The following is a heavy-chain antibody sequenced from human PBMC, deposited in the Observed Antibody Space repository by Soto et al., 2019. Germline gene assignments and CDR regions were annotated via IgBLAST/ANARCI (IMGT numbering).Heavy chain of an antibody. V-gene: IGHV2-5*02. J-gene: IGHJ4*02. CDR1: GFSLTTSGVG. D-gene: IGHD3-3*01. Sequence: QITLNESGPTVVSPTETLTLTCRFSGFSLTTSGVGVGWIRQSPGKAPEWLALIYWDDDKRYSASLKSRLTITKDTSKNQVVLTVSDLDPTDTATYYCAHRVLRTVFGLVTTTAIYFDFWGQGTQVAVSS. CDR3: AHRVLRTVFGLVTTTAIYFDF. CDR2: IYWDDDK.